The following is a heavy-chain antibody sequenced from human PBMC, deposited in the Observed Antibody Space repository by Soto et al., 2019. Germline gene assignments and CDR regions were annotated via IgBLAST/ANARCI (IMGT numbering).Heavy chain of an antibody. J-gene: IGHJ4*02. CDR1: GFTFGDYA. CDR3: TRDFTYYDILTGYQTDEDYFDY. CDR2: IRSEAYGGTT. V-gene: IGHV3-49*03. D-gene: IGHD3-9*01. Sequence: GGSLRLSCTASGFTFGDYAMSWFRQAPGKGLEWVGFIRSEAYGGTTEYAASVKGRFTISRDDSKSIAYLQMNSLKTEDTAVYYCTRDFTYYDILTGYQTDEDYFDYWGQGTLVTVSS.